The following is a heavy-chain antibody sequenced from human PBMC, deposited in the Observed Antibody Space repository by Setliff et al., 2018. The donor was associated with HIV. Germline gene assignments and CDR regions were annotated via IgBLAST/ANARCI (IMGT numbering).Heavy chain of an antibody. V-gene: IGHV5-51*01. J-gene: IGHJ3*02. Sequence: GESLKISCKGSGYRFTSYWIGWVRQMPGKGLEWMGIIYPGDSDTRCSPSFQGQVTISADTSISTAYLRWRSLKASDTAMYYCARSLSDLRTVFDIWGQGTMVTVSS. CDR2: IYPGDSDT. CDR1: GYRFTSYW. CDR3: ARSLSDLRTVFDI. D-gene: IGHD3-3*01.